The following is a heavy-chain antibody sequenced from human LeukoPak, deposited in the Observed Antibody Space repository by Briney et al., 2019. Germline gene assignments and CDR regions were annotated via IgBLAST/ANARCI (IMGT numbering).Heavy chain of an antibody. J-gene: IGHJ5*02. V-gene: IGHV4-39*07. CDR1: GGYISLSPYY. D-gene: IGHD1-1*01. CDR3: ARDRGYILT. CDR2: IYYSGST. Sequence: SETLSLTCTVSGGYISLSPYYWGWIRQPPGKGLEWIGSIYYSGSTYYNPSLKSRVTISVDTSKNQFSLRLSSVTAADTAVYYCARDRGYILTWGQGTLVTVSS.